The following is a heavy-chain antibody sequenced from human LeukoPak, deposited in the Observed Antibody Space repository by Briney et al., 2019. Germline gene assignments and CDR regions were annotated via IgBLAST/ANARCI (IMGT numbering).Heavy chain of an antibody. V-gene: IGHV4-59*01. CDR1: GGSMSSYY. Sequence: KPSETLSLTCTVSGGSMSSYYWSWIRQPPGKGLEWIGYIYYSGTTNYNPSLKSQVTISVDTSKNQFSLKLRSVTAADTAVYYCARGVYIAAAQYGYWGQGTLVTVSS. D-gene: IGHD6-13*01. CDR3: ARGVYIAAAQYGY. CDR2: IYYSGTT. J-gene: IGHJ4*02.